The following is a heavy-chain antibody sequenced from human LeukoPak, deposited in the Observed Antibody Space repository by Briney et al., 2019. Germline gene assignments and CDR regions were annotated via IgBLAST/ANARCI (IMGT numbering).Heavy chain of an antibody. CDR2: ISAYNGNT. Sequence: ASVKVSCKASGYTFTNYGISWVRRAPGQGLEYMGRISAYNGNTNYAQNLQGRVTMTTETSTSTAYMELRSLRSDDTAVYYCARHYYDSSAYPFDYWGQGTLVTVSS. CDR1: GYTFTNYG. D-gene: IGHD3-22*01. CDR3: ARHYYDSSAYPFDY. V-gene: IGHV1-18*01. J-gene: IGHJ4*02.